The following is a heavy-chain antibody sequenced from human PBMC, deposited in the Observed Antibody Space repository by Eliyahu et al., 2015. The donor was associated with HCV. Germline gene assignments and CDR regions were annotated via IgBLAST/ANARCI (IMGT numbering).Heavy chain of an antibody. CDR2: IKSKTDGGTT. D-gene: IGHD6-6*01. Sequence: EVQLVESGGGLVKPGGSLRLSCAASGFTFSNAWMXWVRQAPGKGLEWVGRIKSKTDGGTTDYAAPVKGRFTISRDDSKNTLYLQMNSLKTEDTAVYYCTFEYSSSSVSYWFDSWGQGTLVTVSS. CDR1: GFTFSNAW. V-gene: IGHV3-15*01. J-gene: IGHJ5*01. CDR3: TFEYSSSSVSYWFDS.